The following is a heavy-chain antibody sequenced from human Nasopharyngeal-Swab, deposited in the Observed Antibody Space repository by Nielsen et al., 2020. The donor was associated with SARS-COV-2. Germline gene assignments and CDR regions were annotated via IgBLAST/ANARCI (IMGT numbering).Heavy chain of an antibody. D-gene: IGHD3-22*01. Sequence: GGSLRLSCAASGFTFSSYEMNWVRQAPGKGLEWLSYISSSGTTIYYADSVKGRFTIYRGNAKNSLYLQMNSLRAEDTSLYYCARDRSGYYDFDYWGQGTLVTVSS. J-gene: IGHJ4*02. CDR3: ARDRSGYYDFDY. CDR1: GFTFSSYE. V-gene: IGHV3-48*03. CDR2: ISSSGTTI.